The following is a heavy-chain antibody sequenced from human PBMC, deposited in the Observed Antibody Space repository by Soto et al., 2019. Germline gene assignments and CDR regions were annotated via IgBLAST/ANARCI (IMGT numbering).Heavy chain of an antibody. V-gene: IGHV1-8*01. CDR1: GYAFTSYD. CDR3: ARAFSRITIFGVVVQNYEKFDS. Sequence: ASVKVSCKASGYAFTSYDINWVRQATGQGLEWMGWMNPNSGNTGYAQKFQGRVTMTRNTSISTAYMELSSLRSEDTAVYYCARAFSRITIFGVVVQNYEKFDSRARGTLVTVSS. J-gene: IGHJ4*01. CDR2: MNPNSGNT. D-gene: IGHD3-3*01.